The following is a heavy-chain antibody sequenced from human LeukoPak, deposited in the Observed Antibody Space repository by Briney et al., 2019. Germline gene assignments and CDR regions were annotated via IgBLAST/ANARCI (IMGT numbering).Heavy chain of an antibody. CDR1: GYAFTRHA. J-gene: IGHJ4*02. CDR2: MNPNSGNT. V-gene: IGHV1-8*03. Sequence: ASVKVSCKASGYAFTRHAMNWVRQATGQGLEWMGWMNPNSGNTGYAQKFQGRVTITRNTSISTAYMELSSLRSEDTAVYYCARALTRGPLYYFDYWGQGTLVTVSS. D-gene: IGHD2-15*01. CDR3: ARALTRGPLYYFDY.